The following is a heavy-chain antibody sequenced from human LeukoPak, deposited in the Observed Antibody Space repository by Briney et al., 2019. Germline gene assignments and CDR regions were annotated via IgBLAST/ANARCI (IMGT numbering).Heavy chain of an antibody. CDR3: ARALGPPYTKPHGY. Sequence: ASVKVSCKASGYIFTSYYIHWVRQAPGQGLEWMGMINPSGGSATYAQKFPGRVTMTRDTSTSTVYMDLSSLRSEDTAVYYCARALGPPYTKPHGYWGQGTLVTVSS. CDR2: INPSGGSA. CDR1: GYIFTSYY. V-gene: IGHV1-46*01. D-gene: IGHD2-2*02. J-gene: IGHJ4*02.